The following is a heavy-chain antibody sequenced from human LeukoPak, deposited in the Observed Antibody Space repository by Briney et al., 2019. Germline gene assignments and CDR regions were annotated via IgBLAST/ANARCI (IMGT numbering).Heavy chain of an antibody. CDR1: GGSISSGDYY. D-gene: IGHD2-8*02. CDR3: ARGTDSISCFDQ. V-gene: IGHV4-30-4*01. CDR2: IYYSGST. Sequence: PSQTLSLTCSVSGGSISSGDYYWSWIRQSPGKGLEWVGYIYYSGSTYYNPSLKSRVTISIDTSKNQLSLNLSSVTAADTAVYYCARGTDSISCFDQWGQGTLVTVSS. J-gene: IGHJ4*02.